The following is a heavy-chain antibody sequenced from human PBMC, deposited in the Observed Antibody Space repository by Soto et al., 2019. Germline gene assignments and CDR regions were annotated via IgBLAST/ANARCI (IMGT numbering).Heavy chain of an antibody. Sequence: GASVKVSCKASGYTFTGYYMHWVRQAPGQGLEWMGWINPNSGGTNYAQKFQGWVTMTRDTSISTAYMELSRLRSDDTAVYYCARSYYDFWSGYRNNWFDPWGQGTLVTV. CDR2: INPNSGGT. CDR1: GYTFTGYY. V-gene: IGHV1-2*04. CDR3: ARSYYDFWSGYRNNWFDP. D-gene: IGHD3-3*01. J-gene: IGHJ5*02.